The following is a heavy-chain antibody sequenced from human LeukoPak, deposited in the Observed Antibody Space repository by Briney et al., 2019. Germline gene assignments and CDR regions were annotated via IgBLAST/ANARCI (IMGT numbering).Heavy chain of an antibody. V-gene: IGHV3-21*01. D-gene: IGHD2-15*01. CDR2: ISSSSSYI. CDR3: AREPFNIVVVVAATLPDY. Sequence: KSGGSLRLSCAASGFTFSSYSMNWVRQAPGKGLEWVSSISSSSSYIYYADSVKGRFTISSDNAKNSLYLQMNSLRAEDTAVYYCAREPFNIVVVVAATLPDYWGQGTLVTVSS. CDR1: GFTFSSYS. J-gene: IGHJ4*02.